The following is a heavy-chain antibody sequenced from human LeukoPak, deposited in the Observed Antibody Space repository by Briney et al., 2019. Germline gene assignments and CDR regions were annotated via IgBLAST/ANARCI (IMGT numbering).Heavy chain of an antibody. CDR2: INAGNGNT. V-gene: IGHV1-3*01. Sequence: ASVKVSCKASGYTFISYTLHWVRQAPGQRLEWMGWINAGNGNTKYSQKFQGRVTFTRDTSASTAYMELSSLRSEDTAMYYCARGRWDYTVTPLHSFDSWGQGTLVTVSS. CDR3: ARGRWDYTVTPLHSFDS. CDR1: GYTFISYT. D-gene: IGHD4-11*01. J-gene: IGHJ4*02.